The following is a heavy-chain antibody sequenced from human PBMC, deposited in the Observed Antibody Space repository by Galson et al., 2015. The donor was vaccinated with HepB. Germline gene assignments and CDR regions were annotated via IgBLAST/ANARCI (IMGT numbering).Heavy chain of an antibody. Sequence: SLRLSCAASGFTFSSYAMHWVRQAPGKGLEWVAVISYDGSNKYYADSVKGRFTISRDNSKNTLYLQMNSLRAEDTAVYYCAGGGGLAARFLGYMDVWGKGTTVTVSS. CDR2: ISYDGSNK. V-gene: IGHV3-30-3*01. D-gene: IGHD6-6*01. J-gene: IGHJ6*03. CDR3: AGGGGLAARFLGYMDV. CDR1: GFTFSSYA.